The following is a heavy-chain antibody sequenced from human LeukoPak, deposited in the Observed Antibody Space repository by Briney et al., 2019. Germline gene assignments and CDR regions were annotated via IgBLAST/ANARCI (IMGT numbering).Heavy chain of an antibody. Sequence: PSGTLSLTCTVSGYSISSGYYWGWIRQPPGKGLEWIGSIYHSGSTYYNPSLKSRVTISVDTSKNQFSLKLSSVTAADTAVYYCARGLYDYVWGSSRSPDYWGQGTLVTVSS. CDR1: GYSISSGYY. CDR2: IYHSGST. D-gene: IGHD3-16*02. CDR3: ARGLYDYVWGSSRSPDY. J-gene: IGHJ4*02. V-gene: IGHV4-38-2*02.